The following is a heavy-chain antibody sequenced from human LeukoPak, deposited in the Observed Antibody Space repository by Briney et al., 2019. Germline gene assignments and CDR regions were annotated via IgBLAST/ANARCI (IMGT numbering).Heavy chain of an antibody. CDR1: GFTFSSYS. V-gene: IGHV3-21*01. D-gene: IGHD6-19*01. CDR2: ISSSSSYI. J-gene: IGHJ4*02. CDR3: AGQGYSSGWFQGY. Sequence: GGSLRLSCAASGFTFSSYSMNWVRQAPGKGPEWVSSISSSSSYIYYADSVKGRFTISRDNAKNSLYLQMNSLRAEDTAVYYCAGQGYSSGWFQGYWGQGTLVTVSS.